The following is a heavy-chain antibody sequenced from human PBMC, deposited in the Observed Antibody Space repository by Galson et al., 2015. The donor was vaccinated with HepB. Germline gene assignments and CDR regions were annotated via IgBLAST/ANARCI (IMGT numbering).Heavy chain of an antibody. D-gene: IGHD5-18*01. Sequence: SLRLSCAASGFTFSSSIMNWVRQAPGKGLEWASYISISSSTIYYADSVKGRFTISRDNAKNSLYLQMNSLRDDDTAVYYCATVRGYSYGYDYWGQGTLVTVSS. J-gene: IGHJ4*02. V-gene: IGHV3-48*02. CDR2: ISISSSTI. CDR3: ATVRGYSYGYDY. CDR1: GFTFSSSI.